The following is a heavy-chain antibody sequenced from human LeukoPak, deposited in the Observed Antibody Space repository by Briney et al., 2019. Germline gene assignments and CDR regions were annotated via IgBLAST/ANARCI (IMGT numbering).Heavy chain of an antibody. Sequence: PGGSLRLSCAASGFPFSSYAMNWVRQAPGKGLEWVSKISGGGGIIYYADSVKGRFSISRDNSKNTLYLPMNSLRADDTAVYYCARPRPGTTTYFDTWGQGTLVTVSS. CDR1: GFPFSSYA. CDR2: ISGGGGII. CDR3: ARPRPGTTTYFDT. D-gene: IGHD1-1*01. J-gene: IGHJ4*02. V-gene: IGHV3-23*01.